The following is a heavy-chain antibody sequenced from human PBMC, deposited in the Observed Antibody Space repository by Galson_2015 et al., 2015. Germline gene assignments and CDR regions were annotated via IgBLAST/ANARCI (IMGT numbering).Heavy chain of an antibody. Sequence: SVKVSCKASGYTFTSYAMHWVRQAPGQRLEWMGWINAGNDNTKYSQKFQGRVTITRDTSASTAYMELSSLRSEDTAVYYCARGPPLRYFDWLFDYWGQGTLVTVSS. CDR1: GYTFTSYA. CDR2: INAGNDNT. CDR3: ARGPPLRYFDWLFDY. D-gene: IGHD3-9*01. V-gene: IGHV1-3*01. J-gene: IGHJ4*02.